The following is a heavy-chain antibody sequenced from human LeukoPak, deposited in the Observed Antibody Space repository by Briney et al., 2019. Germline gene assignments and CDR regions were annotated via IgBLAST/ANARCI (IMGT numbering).Heavy chain of an antibody. CDR2: IWYDGSNK. D-gene: IGHD4-17*01. CDR1: GFTFSSYG. CDR3: AKDHYGDYPLD. J-gene: IGHJ4*02. V-gene: IGHV3-30*02. Sequence: PGGSLRLSCAASGFTFSSYGMHWVRQAPGKGLEWVAVIWYDGSNKYYADSVKGRFTISRDNSKNTLYLQMNSLRAEDTAVYYCAKDHYGDYPLDWGQGTLVTVSS.